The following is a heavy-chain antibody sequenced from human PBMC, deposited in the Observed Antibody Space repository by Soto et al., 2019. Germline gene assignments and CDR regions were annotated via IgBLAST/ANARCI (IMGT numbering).Heavy chain of an antibody. J-gene: IGHJ4*02. D-gene: IGHD6-13*01. CDR3: ARGGPSSSSYLPFDY. V-gene: IGHV1-3*01. CDR2: INAGNGNT. Sequence: QVQLVQSGAEVKKPGASVKVSCKASGYTFTSYAMHWVRQAPGQRLEWMGWINAGNGNTKYSQKFQGRVTITRDTSASTAYMELSSLRSEDTAVYYCARGGPSSSSYLPFDYWGQGTLVTVSS. CDR1: GYTFTSYA.